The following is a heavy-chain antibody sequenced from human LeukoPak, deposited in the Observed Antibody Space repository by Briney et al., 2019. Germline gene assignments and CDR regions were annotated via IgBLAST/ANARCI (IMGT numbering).Heavy chain of an antibody. CDR1: GYSISSGYY. CDR3: AREGYCYGSGGVV. D-gene: IGHD3-10*01. V-gene: IGHV4-61*01. CDR2: IYYSGST. Sequence: SETLSLTCTVSGYSISSGYYWGWIRQPPGKGLEWIGYIYYSGSTNYNPSLKSRVTISVDTSKNQFSLKLSSVTAADTAVYYCAREGYCYGSGGVVWGQGTTVTVSS. J-gene: IGHJ6*02.